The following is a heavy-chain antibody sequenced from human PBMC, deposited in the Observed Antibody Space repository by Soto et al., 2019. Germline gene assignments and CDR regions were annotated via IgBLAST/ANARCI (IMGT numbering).Heavy chain of an antibody. J-gene: IGHJ5*02. V-gene: IGHV1-46*01. CDR3: ARVMRSLLSITALDT. Sequence: GSVNVSCKASGYTFTRDQIHWVRQAPGQGLEWMGMIDPSGGKTNYAQKFQGRVTMTRDTSTSTVYMALSSLRSEDTAIYFCARVMRSLLSITALDTWGQGTLVTVSS. D-gene: IGHD5-18*01. CDR1: GYTFTRDQ. CDR2: IDPSGGKT.